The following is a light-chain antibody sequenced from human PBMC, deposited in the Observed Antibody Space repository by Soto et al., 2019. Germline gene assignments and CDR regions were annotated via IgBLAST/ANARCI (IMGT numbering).Light chain of an antibody. J-gene: IGLJ1*01. CDR1: SSDVGGYNY. CDR3: SSYTSSSTAV. CDR2: EVS. V-gene: IGLV2-14*01. Sequence: QSVLTQPASVSGSPGQSITISCTGTSSDVGGYNYVSWYQQHPGKAPKLMIYEVSNRPSGVSNRFSGSKSGNTASLTISGLQAEDEADYYCSSYTSSSTAVFGTGTKVIV.